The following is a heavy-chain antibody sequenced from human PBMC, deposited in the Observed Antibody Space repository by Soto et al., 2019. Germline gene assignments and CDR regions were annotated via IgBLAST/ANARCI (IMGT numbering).Heavy chain of an antibody. J-gene: IGHJ6*02. Sequence: QLQLQESGPGLVKPSETLSLTCTVSGGSISSSSYYWGWIRQPPGKGLEWIGSIYYSGSTYYNPSLMSRVTISVDTSKNQFSLKLSSVTAADTAVYYCATTRGRSSGSYYSPLDVWGQGTTETVSS. CDR2: IYYSGST. CDR3: ATTRGRSSGSYYSPLDV. V-gene: IGHV4-39*01. D-gene: IGHD1-26*01. CDR1: GGSISSSSYY.